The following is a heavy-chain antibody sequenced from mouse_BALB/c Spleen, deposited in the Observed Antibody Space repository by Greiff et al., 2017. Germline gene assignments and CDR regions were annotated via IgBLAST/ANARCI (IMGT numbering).Heavy chain of an antibody. CDR3: TRRTITTVVARDWFAY. Sequence: SGTVLARPGASVKMSCKASGYTFTSYWMHWVKQRPGQGLEWIGAIYPGNSDTSYNQKFKGKAKLTAVTSTSTAYMELSSLTNEDSAVYYCTRRTITTVVARDWFAYWGQGTLVTVSA. J-gene: IGHJ3*01. V-gene: IGHV1-5*01. D-gene: IGHD1-1*01. CDR2: IYPGNSDT. CDR1: GYTFTSYW.